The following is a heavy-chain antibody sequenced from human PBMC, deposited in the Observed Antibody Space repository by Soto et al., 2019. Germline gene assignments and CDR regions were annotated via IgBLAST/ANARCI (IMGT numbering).Heavy chain of an antibody. V-gene: IGHV3-30-3*01. CDR1: GFTFSSYA. D-gene: IGHD6-19*01. Sequence: GGSLRLSCAASGFTFSSYAMHWVRQAPGKGLEWVAVISYDGSNKYYADSVKGRSTISRDNSKNTLYLQMNSLRAEDTAVYYCARDSVRSGWYPGDYWGQGTLVTVSS. CDR3: ARDSVRSGWYPGDY. CDR2: ISYDGSNK. J-gene: IGHJ4*02.